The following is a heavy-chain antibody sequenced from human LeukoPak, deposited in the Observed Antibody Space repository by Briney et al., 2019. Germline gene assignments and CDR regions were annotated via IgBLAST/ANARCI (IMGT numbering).Heavy chain of an antibody. CDR3: AQGDYAPGY. Sequence: GRSLRLSCAASGFTFSSYGMHWVRQAPGKGLEWVAVIWYDGSNKYYEDSVKGRFTISRDNSKNTLYLQMNSLRAEDTAVYYCAQGDYAPGYWGQGTLVTVSS. D-gene: IGHD4-17*01. J-gene: IGHJ4*02. V-gene: IGHV3-33*06. CDR2: IWYDGSNK. CDR1: GFTFSSYG.